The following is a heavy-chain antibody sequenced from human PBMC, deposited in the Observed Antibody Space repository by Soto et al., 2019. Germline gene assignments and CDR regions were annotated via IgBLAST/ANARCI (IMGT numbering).Heavy chain of an antibody. Sequence: ALVKVSCKASGYTFTSYARHWVRQAPGQRLEWMGWINAGNGNTKYSQKFQGRVTITRDTSASTVYMELSSLRSEDTAVYYCARELLRYFDWLSNPYYYYGMDVWGQGTTVTVSS. D-gene: IGHD3-9*01. CDR3: ARELLRYFDWLSNPYYYYGMDV. J-gene: IGHJ6*02. CDR2: INAGNGNT. V-gene: IGHV1-3*01. CDR1: GYTFTSYA.